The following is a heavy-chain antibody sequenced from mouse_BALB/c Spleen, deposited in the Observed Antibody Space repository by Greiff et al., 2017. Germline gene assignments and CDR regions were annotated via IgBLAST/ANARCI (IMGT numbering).Heavy chain of an antibody. CDR3: AREGYRYDGYFDV. D-gene: IGHD2-14*01. CDR2: ISSGGST. Sequence: EVKLMESGGGLVKPGGSLKLSCAASGFTFSSYAMSWVRQTPEKRLEWVASISSGGSTYYPDSVKGRFTISRDNARNILYLQMSSLRSEDTAMYYCAREGYRYDGYFDVWGAGTTVTVSS. CDR1: GFTFSSYA. J-gene: IGHJ1*01. V-gene: IGHV5-6-5*01.